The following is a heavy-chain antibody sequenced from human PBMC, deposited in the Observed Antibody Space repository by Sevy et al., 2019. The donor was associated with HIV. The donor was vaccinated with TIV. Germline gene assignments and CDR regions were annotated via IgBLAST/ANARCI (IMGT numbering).Heavy chain of an antibody. CDR3: ARDGGTLTTPGAFDF. V-gene: IGHV4-30-2*06. J-gene: IGHJ3*01. D-gene: IGHD4-4*01. Sequence: SETLSLTCAVSGGSISSDVYSWNWIRQSPGKGLEWIGYIYHTGSTYYNPSLKSRLTMSVDMSKNQFSLKMNSLTAADTAVYYCARDGGTLTTPGAFDFWGQGTMVTVSS. CDR1: GGSISSDVYS. CDR2: IYHTGST.